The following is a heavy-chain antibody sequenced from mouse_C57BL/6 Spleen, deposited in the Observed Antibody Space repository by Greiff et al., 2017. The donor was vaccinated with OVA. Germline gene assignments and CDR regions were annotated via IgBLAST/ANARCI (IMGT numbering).Heavy chain of an antibody. CDR1: GYTFTSYW. CDR2: IDPNSGGT. V-gene: IGHV1-72*01. Sequence: QVQLQQPGAELVKPGASVKLSCKASGYTFTSYWMHWVKQRPGRGLEWIGRIDPNSGGTKYNEKFKSKATLTVDKPSSTAYMQLSILTSEDSAVYYCARSYYYGSSYWFAYWGQGTLVTVSA. CDR3: ARSYYYGSSYWFAY. D-gene: IGHD1-1*01. J-gene: IGHJ3*01.